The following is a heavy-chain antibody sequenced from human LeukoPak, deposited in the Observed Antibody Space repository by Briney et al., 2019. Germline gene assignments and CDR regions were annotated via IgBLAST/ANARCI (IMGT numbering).Heavy chain of an antibody. D-gene: IGHD2-2*02. CDR1: GGSISSYY. CDR3: ARVGYCSSTSCYTGGLAYMDV. Sequence: SETLSLTCTVSGGSISSYYWSWIRQPPGKGLEWIGYIYYSGSTNYNPSLKSRVTISVDTSKNQFSLKLSSVTAADTAVYYCARVGYCSSTSCYTGGLAYMDVWGKGTTVTVSS. J-gene: IGHJ6*03. CDR2: IYYSGST. V-gene: IGHV4-59*08.